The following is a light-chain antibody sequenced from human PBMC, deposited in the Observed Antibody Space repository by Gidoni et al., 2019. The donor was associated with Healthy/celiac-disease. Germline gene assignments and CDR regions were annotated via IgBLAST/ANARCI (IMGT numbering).Light chain of an antibody. CDR2: DAS. J-gene: IGKJ2*02. Sequence: DIQMTQSPSSLSASVGDRVTITCQASQDISSYLNWYQQKPGKAPKLLIYDASTLETGVPSRFSGSGSGTDFTFTISSLQPEDIATYYCQQYDNPPCTFGQGTKLEIK. V-gene: IGKV1-33*01. CDR1: QDISSY. CDR3: QQYDNPPCT.